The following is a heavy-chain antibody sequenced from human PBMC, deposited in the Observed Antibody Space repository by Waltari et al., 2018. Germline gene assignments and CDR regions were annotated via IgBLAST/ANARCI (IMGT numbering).Heavy chain of an antibody. V-gene: IGHV3-21*01. J-gene: IGHJ4*02. CDR1: GFTFSSSS. D-gene: IGHD3-22*01. Sequence: EVQLVESGGGLVKPGGSLRLSCAASGFTFSSSSMNWVPQAPGKGLEWVSSISSSSSYTDYADSVKGRFTISRDNAKNSLYLQMNSLRAEDTAVYYCARGDSSGYHDYWGQGTLVTVSS. CDR2: ISSSSSYT. CDR3: ARGDSSGYHDY.